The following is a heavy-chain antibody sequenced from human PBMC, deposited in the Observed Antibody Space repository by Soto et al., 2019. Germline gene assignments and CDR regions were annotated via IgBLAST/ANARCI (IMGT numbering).Heavy chain of an antibody. Sequence: PSETLSLTCAVSGYSISSGYYWGWIRQPPGKGLEWIGSIYHSGSTYYNPSLKSRVTVSVDTSKNQFSLKLSSVTAADTAVYYCARGIAARRPNWFDPWGQGTLVTVSS. V-gene: IGHV4-38-2*01. CDR1: GYSISSGYY. CDR2: IYHSGST. J-gene: IGHJ5*02. CDR3: ARGIAARRPNWFDP. D-gene: IGHD6-6*01.